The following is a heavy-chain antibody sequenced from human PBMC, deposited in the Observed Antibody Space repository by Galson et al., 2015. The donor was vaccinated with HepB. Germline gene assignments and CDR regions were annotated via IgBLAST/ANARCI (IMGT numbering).Heavy chain of an antibody. CDR2: ISWNSGSI. Sequence: SLRLSCAASGFTFDDYAMHWVRQAPGKGLEWVSGISWNSGSIGYADSVKGRFTISRDNAKNSLYLQMNSLRAEDTALYYCAKEASGYYTVYYYYYMDVWGKGTTVTVSS. CDR3: AKEASGYYTVYYYYYMDV. V-gene: IGHV3-9*01. D-gene: IGHD3-3*01. CDR1: GFTFDDYA. J-gene: IGHJ6*03.